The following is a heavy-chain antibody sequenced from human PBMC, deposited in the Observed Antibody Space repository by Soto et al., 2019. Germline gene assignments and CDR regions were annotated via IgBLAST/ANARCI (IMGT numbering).Heavy chain of an antibody. Sequence: GGSLRLSCAASGFTFSSYAMSWVRQAPGKGLEWVSAISGSGGSTYYADSVKGRFTISRDNSKNTLYLQMNSLRAEDTAVYYCAKDSRGVLFSRPPVFFDYWGQGTLVTVSS. V-gene: IGHV3-23*01. D-gene: IGHD2-2*01. CDR2: ISGSGGST. J-gene: IGHJ4*02. CDR3: AKDSRGVLFSRPPVFFDY. CDR1: GFTFSSYA.